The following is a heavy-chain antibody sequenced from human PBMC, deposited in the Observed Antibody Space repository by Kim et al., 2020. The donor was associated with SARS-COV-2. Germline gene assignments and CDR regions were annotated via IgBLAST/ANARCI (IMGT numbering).Heavy chain of an antibody. CDR2: IYTSGST. Sequence: SETLSLTCTVSGGSISSGSYYWSWIRQPAGKGLEWIGRIYTSGSTNYNPSLKSRVTISVDTSKNQFSLKLSSVTAADTAVYYCAGMDYDILTGYYRASDAFDIWGQGTMVTVSS. V-gene: IGHV4-61*02. CDR3: AGMDYDILTGYYRASDAFDI. D-gene: IGHD3-9*01. CDR1: GGSISSGSYY. J-gene: IGHJ3*02.